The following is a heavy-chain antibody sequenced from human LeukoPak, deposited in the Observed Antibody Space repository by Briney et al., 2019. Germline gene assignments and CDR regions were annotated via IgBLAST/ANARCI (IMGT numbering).Heavy chain of an antibody. CDR2: IYPGDSDT. J-gene: IGHJ5*02. CDR3: ARPAVAGPVNWFDP. D-gene: IGHD6-19*01. V-gene: IGHV5-51*03. Sequence: KPGESLKISCEGSGGSFTKFWIGWVRQMPGKGLEWMGIIYPGDSDTRYSPSFQGQVTISADKSISTAYLQWSSLKASDTAMYYCARPAVAGPVNWFDPWGQGTLVTVSS. CDR1: GGSFTKFW.